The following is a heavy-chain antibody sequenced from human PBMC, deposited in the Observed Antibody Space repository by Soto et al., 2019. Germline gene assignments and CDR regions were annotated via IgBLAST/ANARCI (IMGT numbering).Heavy chain of an antibody. J-gene: IGHJ4*02. Sequence: SETLSLTCTVSGGSVSSGSYYWNWLRQPPGKGLEWTGYIDYSGSTNYNPSLKSRVTISVDTPKNQFSLKRSSVTAADTAVYYWARTGCNSGWLIDYWGQGTLVTVSS. CDR3: ARTGCNSGWLIDY. CDR1: GGSVSSGSYY. D-gene: IGHD6-19*01. CDR2: IDYSGST. V-gene: IGHV4-61*01.